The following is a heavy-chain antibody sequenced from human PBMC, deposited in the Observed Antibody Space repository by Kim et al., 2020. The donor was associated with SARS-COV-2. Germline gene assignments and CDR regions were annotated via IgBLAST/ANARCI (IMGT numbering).Heavy chain of an antibody. D-gene: IGHD3-3*01. J-gene: IGHJ4*02. Sequence: FTIPRDNSKNTLYLQMNSLRAEDTAVYYCAKSNVLRFLEWLPKGPYYFDYWGQGTLVTVSS. CDR3: AKSNVLRFLEWLPKGPYYFDY. V-gene: IGHV3-23*01.